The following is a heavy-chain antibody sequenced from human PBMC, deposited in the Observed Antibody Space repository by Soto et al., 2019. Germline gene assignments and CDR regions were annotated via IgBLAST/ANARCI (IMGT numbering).Heavy chain of an antibody. V-gene: IGHV3-15*07. CDR2: VKSNSDGGTT. CDR3: TTLTTVLVQLDY. CDR1: GFTFTNAW. Sequence: DGQLVESGGGLVKPGGSLRLSCAASGFTFTNAWMNWVRQAPGKGLEWVGRVKSNSDGGTTDYAAPVKGRFTISRNDSKKMVYLQMNRLITEDTAIYYCTTLTTVLVQLDYWGQGTLVTVSS. D-gene: IGHD2-2*01. J-gene: IGHJ4*02.